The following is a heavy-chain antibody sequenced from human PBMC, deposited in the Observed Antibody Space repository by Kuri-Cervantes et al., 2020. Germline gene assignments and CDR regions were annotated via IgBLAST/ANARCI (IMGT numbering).Heavy chain of an antibody. V-gene: IGHV4-61*01. CDR2: IYYSGST. J-gene: IGHJ6*02. CDR3: ARGFNGEVVVVAASSPGPSKSNYYGMDV. Sequence: SETLSLTCTVSGGSVSSGSYYWSWIRQPPGKGLEWIGYIYYSGSTNYNPSLKSRVTISVGTSKNQFSLKLSSVTAADTAVYYCARGFNGEVVVVAASSPGPSKSNYYGMDVWGQGTTVTVSS. D-gene: IGHD2-15*01. CDR1: GGSVSSGSYY.